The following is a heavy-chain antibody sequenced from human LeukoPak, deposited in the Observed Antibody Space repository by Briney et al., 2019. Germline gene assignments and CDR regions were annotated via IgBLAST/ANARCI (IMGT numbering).Heavy chain of an antibody. CDR3: ASRPLSSNTDPYFDY. D-gene: IGHD2-2*01. Sequence: SEALSLTCTVSGGSISSYYWSWIRQPPGNGLEWIGYIYYSGSTNYNPSLKSRVTISVDTSKNQFSLKLSSVTAADTAVYHCASRPLSSNTDPYFDYWGQGILVTVSA. V-gene: IGHV4-59*12. CDR2: IYYSGST. J-gene: IGHJ4*02. CDR1: GGSISSYY.